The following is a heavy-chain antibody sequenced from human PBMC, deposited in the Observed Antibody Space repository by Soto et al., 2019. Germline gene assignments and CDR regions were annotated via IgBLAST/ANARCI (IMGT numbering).Heavy chain of an antibody. CDR3: ARSGLRFLEWSYDY. CDR1: GVSISSYY. CDR2: IYTSGST. Sequence: SETLSLPFTFSGVSISSYYWSWILQPAGKGLEWIGRIYTSGSTNYNPSLKSRVTMSVDTSKNRFSLKLSSVTAADTAVYYCARSGLRFLEWSYDYWGQGTLVTVSS. V-gene: IGHV4-4*07. D-gene: IGHD3-3*01. J-gene: IGHJ4*02.